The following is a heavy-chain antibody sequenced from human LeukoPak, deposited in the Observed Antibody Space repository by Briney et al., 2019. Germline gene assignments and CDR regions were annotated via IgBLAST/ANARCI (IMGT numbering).Heavy chain of an antibody. CDR3: ARGIVLMVYATFDY. D-gene: IGHD2-8*01. J-gene: IGHJ4*02. Sequence: SETLSLTCAVYGGSFSGYYWSWIRQPPGKGLEWIGEINHSGSTNYNPSLKSRVTMSVDTSKNQFSLKLSSVTAADTAVYYCARGIVLMVYATFDYWGQGTLVTVSS. V-gene: IGHV4-34*01. CDR2: INHSGST. CDR1: GGSFSGYY.